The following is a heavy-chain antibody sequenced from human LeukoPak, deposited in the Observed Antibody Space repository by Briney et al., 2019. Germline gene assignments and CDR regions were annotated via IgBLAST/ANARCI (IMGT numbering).Heavy chain of an antibody. Sequence: PGGSLRLSCAASGFTFTNYWMSWVRQAPGKGLEWIGEINHSGSTNYNPSLKSRVTISVDTSKNQFSLKLSSVTAADTAVYYCARGGVEMEMAYNWFDPWGQGTLVTVSS. CDR2: INHSGST. CDR3: ARGGVEMEMAYNWFDP. CDR1: GFTFTNYW. J-gene: IGHJ5*02. V-gene: IGHV4-34*01. D-gene: IGHD5-24*01.